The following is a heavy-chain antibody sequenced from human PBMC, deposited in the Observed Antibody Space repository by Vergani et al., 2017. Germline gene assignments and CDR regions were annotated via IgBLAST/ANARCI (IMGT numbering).Heavy chain of an antibody. J-gene: IGHJ6*02. Sequence: QVQLQESGPGLVRPSQTLSLTCTVSGGSISSGSYYWSWFRQPAGKGLEWIGRFYTGGGNSYNPSLKSRVTISVDTSKNQFSLQLSSVTAADTAVYSCARDPRYSTTWPFLLLDMDVWGQGTTVTVSS. CDR1: GGSISSGSYY. CDR2: FYTGGGN. CDR3: ARDPRYSTTWPFLLLDMDV. D-gene: IGHD6-13*01. V-gene: IGHV4-61*02.